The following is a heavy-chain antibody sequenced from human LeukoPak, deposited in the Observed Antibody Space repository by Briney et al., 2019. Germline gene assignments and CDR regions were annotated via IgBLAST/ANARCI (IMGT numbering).Heavy chain of an antibody. V-gene: IGHV1-69*13. CDR2: IIPIFGTA. D-gene: IGHD2-15*01. Sequence: ASVKVSCKASGGTFSSYAISWVRQAPGQGLEWMGGIIPIFGTANYAQKFQGRLTITADESTSTAYMELSSPRSEDTAVYFCARGVAATKFDYWGQGTLVTVSS. CDR3: ARGVAATKFDY. CDR1: GGTFSSYA. J-gene: IGHJ4*02.